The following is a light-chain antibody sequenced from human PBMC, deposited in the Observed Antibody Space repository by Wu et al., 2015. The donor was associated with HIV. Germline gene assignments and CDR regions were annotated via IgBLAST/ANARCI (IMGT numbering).Light chain of an antibody. CDR1: QDISNN. J-gene: IGKJ2*01. CDR3: QQYSNWPFYT. V-gene: IGKV3-15*01. Sequence: EKVMTQSPDTLSVSLGERATLSCRASQDISNNLAWYQQKPGQAPRLLIYDSSTRATDIPVRFSGSGSGTDFTLTINNLQSEDFGVYYCQQYSNWPFYTFGQGTKLEIK. CDR2: DSS.